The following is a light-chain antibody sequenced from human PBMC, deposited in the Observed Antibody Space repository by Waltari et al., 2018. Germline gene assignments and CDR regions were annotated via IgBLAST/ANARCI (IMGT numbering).Light chain of an antibody. V-gene: IGKV3-11*01. Sequence: ETVLTQSPATLSLSPGERATLSCRASEDVSIYLAWYQQKPGQAPRLLLYDASNRATGIPARFSGSGSGTDFTLTISSLEPEDFALYYCQQRRNWPPLTFGGGTKVE. CDR2: DAS. J-gene: IGKJ4*01. CDR1: EDVSIY. CDR3: QQRRNWPPLT.